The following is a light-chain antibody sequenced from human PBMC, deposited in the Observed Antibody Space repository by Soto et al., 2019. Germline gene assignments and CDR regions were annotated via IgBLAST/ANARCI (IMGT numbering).Light chain of an antibody. Sequence: DIQMTQSPSTLSASVGDRITITCRASQSISSLLAWYQQKPGKPPKLLIYKASTLESGVPSRFSGSGSGTEFTLTISGLQPDDFATYYCRQYNTYSTFGQGTKLEMK. CDR3: RQYNTYST. CDR2: KAS. CDR1: QSISSL. V-gene: IGKV1-5*03. J-gene: IGKJ2*01.